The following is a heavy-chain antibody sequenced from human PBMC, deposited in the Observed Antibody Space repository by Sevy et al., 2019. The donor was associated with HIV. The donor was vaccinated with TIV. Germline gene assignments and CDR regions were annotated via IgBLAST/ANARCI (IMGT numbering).Heavy chain of an antibody. V-gene: IGHV3-74*01. CDR1: GFTFSSYW. CDR2: ISGDGSST. J-gene: IGHJ4*02. D-gene: IGHD1-1*01. Sequence: GGSLRLSCAASGFTFSSYWMHWVRQAPGKGLVWVSRISGDGSSTTYADSVRGRFTISRDNAKNTLYLQMNSLRAEDTAVYYCARDGRETRDFDYWGQGTLVTVSS. CDR3: ARDGRETRDFDY.